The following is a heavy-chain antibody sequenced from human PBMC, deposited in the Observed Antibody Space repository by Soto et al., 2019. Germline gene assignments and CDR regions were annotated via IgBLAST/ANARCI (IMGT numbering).Heavy chain of an antibody. V-gene: IGHV4-4*07. D-gene: IGHD1-26*01. CDR2: MYTSGDT. CDR3: ATSTNSLFDN. J-gene: IGHJ4*01. Sequence: SETLSLTCTVSGGSIKNHFCSWIRQPAGKGLEWIGRMYTSGDTKYNPSLKSRITMSLDTSNNQFSLKLGSVTAADTAVYYCATSTNSLFDNWGHGILVTVPS. CDR1: GGSIKNHF.